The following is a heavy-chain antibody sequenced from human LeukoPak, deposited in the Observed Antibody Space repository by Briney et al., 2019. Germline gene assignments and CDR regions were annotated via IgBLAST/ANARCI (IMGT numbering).Heavy chain of an antibody. J-gene: IGHJ4*02. CDR3: ATVLTGQGY. D-gene: IGHD3-9*01. CDR1: GFTVSSNY. Sequence: GGSLRLSCAASGFTVSSNYMSWVRQAPGKGLEWVTVIYGGGDTYYADSVKGRFTISRDNSKNTLYLQMNSLRAEDTAIYFCATVLTGQGYWGQGTLVTLSS. V-gene: IGHV3-53*01. CDR2: IYGGGDT.